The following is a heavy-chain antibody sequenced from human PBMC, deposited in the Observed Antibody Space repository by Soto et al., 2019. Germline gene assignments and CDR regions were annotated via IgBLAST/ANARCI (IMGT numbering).Heavy chain of an antibody. J-gene: IGHJ5*02. D-gene: IGHD2-2*01. CDR1: GGTLSSYA. CDR2: IIPIFGTA. Sequence: SVKVSCKASGGTLSSYAIIWVRQAPGQGLEWMGGIIPIFGTANYAQKFQGRVTITADESTSTAYMELSSLRSEDTAVYYCASSTSYFSWFDPWGQGTLVTVSS. CDR3: ASSTSYFSWFDP. V-gene: IGHV1-69*13.